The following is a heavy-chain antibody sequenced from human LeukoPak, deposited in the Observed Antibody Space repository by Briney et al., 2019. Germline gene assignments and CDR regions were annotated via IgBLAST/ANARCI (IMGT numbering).Heavy chain of an antibody. CDR1: GGSISSYY. J-gene: IGHJ6*03. V-gene: IGHV4-59*01. CDR2: TYYSGST. D-gene: IGHD2-15*01. CDR3: ARLGYCSGGSCYAHAPYYYYYYMDV. Sequence: PSETLSLTCTVSGGSISSYYWSWIRQPPGKGLEWIGYTYYSGSTNYNPSLKSRVTISVDTSKNQFSLKLSSVTAADTAVYYCARLGYCSGGSCYAHAPYYYYYYMDVWGKGTTVTVSS.